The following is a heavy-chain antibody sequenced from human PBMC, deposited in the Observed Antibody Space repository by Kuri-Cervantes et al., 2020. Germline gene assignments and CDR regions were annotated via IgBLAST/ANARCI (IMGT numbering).Heavy chain of an antibody. CDR1: GYTYSSYE. V-gene: IGHV3-48*03. CDR3: ARAERQYYDFRSGYSYYYYYLDV. CDR2: ISSSGSTI. J-gene: IGHJ6*03. Sequence: LTCGVSGYTYSSYEINWVRQAPGRGLEWVSYISSSGSTIYYADSVKGRFTISRDNAKNSLYLQMNSLRAEDTAVYYCARAERQYYDFRSGYSYYYYYLDVWGQGTTVTVSS. D-gene: IGHD3-3*01.